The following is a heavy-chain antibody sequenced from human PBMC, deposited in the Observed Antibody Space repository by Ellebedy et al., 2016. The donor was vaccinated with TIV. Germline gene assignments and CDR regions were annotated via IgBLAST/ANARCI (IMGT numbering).Heavy chain of an antibody. CDR2: ICDNSNTI. D-gene: IGHD3-22*01. J-gene: IGHJ4*02. CDR1: GFNFRSYS. V-gene: IGHV3-48*02. Sequence: GGSLRLXXAASGFNFRSYSMNWVRQAPGKGLEWISYICDNSNTIYYADSVKGRFTISRDNAKNSLSLHMNSLRDEDTAVYYCAREPYYPYYFDYWGQGTLVTVSS. CDR3: AREPYYPYYFDY.